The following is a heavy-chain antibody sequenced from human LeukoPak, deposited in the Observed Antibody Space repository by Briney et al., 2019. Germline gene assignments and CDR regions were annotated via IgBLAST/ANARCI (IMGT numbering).Heavy chain of an antibody. CDR2: ISATSSDI. D-gene: IGHD5-12*01. Sequence: PGGSLRLACAASGFDFESYTMTWVRQAPGKGLEWVSLISATSSDINYAESVRGRFTITRDNAKNSLFLQMDSLRVEDTAIYYCAKGLFSAFDKYLDSWGQGTLVTVSS. V-gene: IGHV3-21*04. CDR1: GFDFESYT. CDR3: AKGLFSAFDKYLDS. J-gene: IGHJ4*02.